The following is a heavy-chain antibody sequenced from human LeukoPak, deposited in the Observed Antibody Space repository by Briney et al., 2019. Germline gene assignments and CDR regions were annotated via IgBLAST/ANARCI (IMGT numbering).Heavy chain of an antibody. D-gene: IGHD3-10*01. CDR3: ARDSGTTGEVRFDP. CDR2: IYYSGST. CDR1: GGSISSYY. Sequence: SETLSLTCTVSGGSISSYYWSWIRQPPGKGLEWLGYIYYSGSTNYNPSLKSRATISVDTSKNQFSLKLSSVHAAHTAVYYVARDSGTTGEVRFDPWGQGTLVTVSS. J-gene: IGHJ5*02. V-gene: IGHV4-59*12.